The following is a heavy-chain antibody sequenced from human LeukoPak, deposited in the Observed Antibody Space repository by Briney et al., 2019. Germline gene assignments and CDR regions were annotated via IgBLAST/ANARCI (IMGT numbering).Heavy chain of an antibody. CDR3: ARGGYSYVIVY. D-gene: IGHD5-18*01. J-gene: IGHJ4*02. Sequence: PSETLSLTCTVSGGSISSSSYYWGWIRQPPGKGLEWIGSIYHSGSTYYNPSLKSRVTISVDTSKNQFSLKLSSVTAADTAVYYCARGGYSYVIVYWGQGTLVTVSS. V-gene: IGHV4-39*07. CDR1: GGSISSSSYY. CDR2: IYHSGST.